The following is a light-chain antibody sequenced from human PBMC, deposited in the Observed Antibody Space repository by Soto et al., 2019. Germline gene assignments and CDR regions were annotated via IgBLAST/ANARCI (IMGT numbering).Light chain of an antibody. J-gene: IGKJ4*01. CDR2: DAS. Sequence: DIQMTQSPSSLSASVGDRVTITCQASQDITNYISWYQQKPGKAPKLLIYDASNLEAGVPSRFSGSGSPTDFPFTISSQQPEDFATYYWQHSNNFFALAFGGGTKVEIK. V-gene: IGKV1-33*01. CDR1: QDITNY. CDR3: QHSNNFFALA.